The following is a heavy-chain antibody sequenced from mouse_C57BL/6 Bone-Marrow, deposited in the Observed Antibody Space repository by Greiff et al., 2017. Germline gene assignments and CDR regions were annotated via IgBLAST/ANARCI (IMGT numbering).Heavy chain of an antibody. V-gene: IGHV5-4*01. CDR1: GFTFSSYA. J-gene: IGHJ3*01. CDR3: ARDDAWFAY. CDR2: ISDGGSYT. Sequence: DVHLVESGGGLVKPGGSLKLSCAASGFTFSSYAMSWVRQTPEKRLEWVATISDGGSYTYYPDNVQGRFTISRDNAKNNLYLQMSHLKSEDTAMYYCARDDAWFAYWGQGTLVTVSA.